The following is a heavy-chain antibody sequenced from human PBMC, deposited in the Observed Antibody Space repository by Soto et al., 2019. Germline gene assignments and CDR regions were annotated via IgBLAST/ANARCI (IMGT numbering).Heavy chain of an antibody. D-gene: IGHD3-10*01. Sequence: SLRLSCTASGFTFGDYAMSWFRQAPGKGLEWVGFIRSKAYGGTTEYAASVKGRFTISRDDSKSIAYLQMNSLKTEDTAVYYCTYYGSGSYSYYGMDVWGQGTTVTVSS. CDR1: GFTFGDYA. J-gene: IGHJ6*02. CDR2: IRSKAYGGTT. CDR3: TYYGSGSYSYYGMDV. V-gene: IGHV3-49*03.